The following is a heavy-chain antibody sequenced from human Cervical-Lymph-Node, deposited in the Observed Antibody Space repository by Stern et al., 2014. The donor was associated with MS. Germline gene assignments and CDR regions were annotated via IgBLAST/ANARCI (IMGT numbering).Heavy chain of an antibody. CDR3: AREIAGRRFED. J-gene: IGHJ4*02. V-gene: IGHV3-66*01. D-gene: IGHD6-6*01. Sequence: EVQLVESGGGLVQPGGSLRLSCEASGFPVGASYMNWVRQAPGNGLEWVSRIHTVGTTHYADSVKGRFTISRANAKNALYLQMDRLTVEDTAVYYCAREIAGRRFEDWGRGTLVAVS. CDR1: GFPVGASY. CDR2: IHTVGTT.